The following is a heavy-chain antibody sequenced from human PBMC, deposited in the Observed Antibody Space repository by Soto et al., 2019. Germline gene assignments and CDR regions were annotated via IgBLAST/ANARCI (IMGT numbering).Heavy chain of an antibody. D-gene: IGHD2-2*01. CDR3: ARFTPAAIRRDYGLDV. J-gene: IGHJ6*02. CDR2: ITGSSAST. V-gene: IGHV3-11*06. CDR1: GYTFNNYY. Sequence: PVGSLRLSCAASGYTFNNYYMGWIHQAPGKGLEWLSYITGSSASTSYGDSVKGRFTISRDNAKNSLYLQMNSLRAEDTAVYYCARFTPAAIRRDYGLDVWGQGTTVTVSS.